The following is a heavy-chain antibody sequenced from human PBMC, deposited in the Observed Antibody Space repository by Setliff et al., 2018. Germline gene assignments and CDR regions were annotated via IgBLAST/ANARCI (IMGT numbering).Heavy chain of an antibody. V-gene: IGHV1-2*06. Sequence: ASVKVSCKASGYTFTGYYMHWVRQAPGQGLEWMGRINPNSGGTNYAQKFQGRVTMTRDTSISTAYMELSRLRSDDTAVYYCARGPFLEWLLYYDCWGQGTLVTVSS. CDR1: GYTFTGYY. CDR2: INPNSGGT. CDR3: ARGPFLEWLLYYDC. D-gene: IGHD3-3*01. J-gene: IGHJ4*02.